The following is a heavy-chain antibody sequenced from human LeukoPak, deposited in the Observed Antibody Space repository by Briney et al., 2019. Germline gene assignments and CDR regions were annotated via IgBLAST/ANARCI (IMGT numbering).Heavy chain of an antibody. CDR1: GFTFSSYE. V-gene: IGHV3-48*03. CDR2: ISSSGSPI. J-gene: IGHJ6*02. Sequence: GGSLRLSCAASGFTFSSYEMNWVRQAPGKGLEWVSYISSSGSPIYYADSVKGRFTISRDNAKNSLFLQMNSLRAEDTAVYYCARENLNGLDVWGQGTTVTVSS. CDR3: ARENLNGLDV.